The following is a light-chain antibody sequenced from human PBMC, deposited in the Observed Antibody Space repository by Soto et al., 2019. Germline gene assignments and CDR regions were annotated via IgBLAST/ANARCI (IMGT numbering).Light chain of an antibody. CDR3: CSYAPTXNSYV. Sequence: QCVLTQPASVSGSPGQSITISCTGTSSDVGSYNLVSWYQHHPGTAPKLIIYEVTKRPSGVSNRFSASKSGNTASLTISGLQAEDDADYYCCSYAPTXNSYVFGSGXKVTVL. V-gene: IGLV2-23*02. J-gene: IGLJ1*01. CDR2: EVT. CDR1: SSDVGSYNL.